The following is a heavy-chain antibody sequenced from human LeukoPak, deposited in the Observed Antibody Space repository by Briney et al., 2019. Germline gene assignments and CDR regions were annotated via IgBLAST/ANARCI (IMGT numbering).Heavy chain of an antibody. CDR3: ARIAVAGTLLDY. CDR1: GGSISSSSYY. CDR2: IYYSGST. J-gene: IGHJ4*02. Sequence: SETLSPTCTVSGGSISSSSYYWGWIRQPPGKGLEWIGSIYYSGSTYYNPSLKSRVTISVDTSKNQFSLKLSSVTAADTAVYYCARIAVAGTLLDYWGQGTLVTVSS. V-gene: IGHV4-39*01. D-gene: IGHD6-19*01.